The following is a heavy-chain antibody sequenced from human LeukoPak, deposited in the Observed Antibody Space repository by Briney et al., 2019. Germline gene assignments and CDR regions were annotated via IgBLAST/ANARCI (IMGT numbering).Heavy chain of an antibody. Sequence: SETLSLTCTVSGDSISSYYWSWIRQPPGKGLEWIGYIYYSGSTNYNPSLKSRVTISVDTSKNQFSLKLSSVTAADTAVYYCARDWAGYCSGGSCYSPAFDIWGQGTMVTVSS. CDR2: IYYSGST. V-gene: IGHV4-59*01. CDR1: GDSISSYY. D-gene: IGHD2-15*01. J-gene: IGHJ3*02. CDR3: ARDWAGYCSGGSCYSPAFDI.